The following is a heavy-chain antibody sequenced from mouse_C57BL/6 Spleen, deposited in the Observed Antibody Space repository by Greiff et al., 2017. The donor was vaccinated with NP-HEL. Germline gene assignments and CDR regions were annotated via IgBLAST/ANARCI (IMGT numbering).Heavy chain of an antibody. V-gene: IGHV1-7*01. D-gene: IGHD1-1*01. CDR2: INPGSGYT. J-gene: IGHJ4*01. CDR3: ATNPITTIVAPGGMDY. Sequence: VQLQQSGAELAKPGASVKLSCKASGYTFTSYWMHWVKQRPGQGLEWIGYINPGSGYTKSNQKFKDKATLTADKSSSTAYMQLSSLTYEDSAVYYCATNPITTIVAPGGMDYWGQGTSVTVSS. CDR1: GYTFTSYW.